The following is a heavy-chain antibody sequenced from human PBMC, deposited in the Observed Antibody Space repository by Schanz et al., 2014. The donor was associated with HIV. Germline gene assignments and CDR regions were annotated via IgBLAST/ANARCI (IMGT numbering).Heavy chain of an antibody. Sequence: EVQLLESGGGLVQPGGSLRLSCAASGITFSSYAMNWVRQAPGKGLEWVSGISGSGGSTYYADSVKGRFTISRDNSKNTLYLHMNSLRAEDTAVYYCAKDKSFYDFWTGSSDYYFDNWGQGTLVTVSS. V-gene: IGHV3-23*01. J-gene: IGHJ4*02. D-gene: IGHD3-3*01. CDR3: AKDKSFYDFWTGSSDYYFDN. CDR2: ISGSGGST. CDR1: GITFSSYA.